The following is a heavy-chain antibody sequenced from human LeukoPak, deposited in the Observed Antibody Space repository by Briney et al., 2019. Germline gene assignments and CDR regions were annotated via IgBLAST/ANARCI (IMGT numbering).Heavy chain of an antibody. V-gene: IGHV4-34*01. CDR2: INHSGST. D-gene: IGHD1-26*01. J-gene: IGHJ6*02. CDR1: GGSFSGYY. Sequence: SETLSLTCAVYGGSFSGYYWRWIRQPPGKGLEWIGEINHSGSTNYNPSLKSRVTISVDTSKNQFSLKLSSVTAADTAVYYCARGVGGASGYYYYGMDVWGQGTTVTVSS. CDR3: ARGVGGASGYYYYGMDV.